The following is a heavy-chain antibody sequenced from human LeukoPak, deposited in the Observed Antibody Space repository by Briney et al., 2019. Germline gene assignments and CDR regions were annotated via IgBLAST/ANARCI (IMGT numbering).Heavy chain of an antibody. CDR3: TRRIAVASTSPGFDY. V-gene: IGHV3-73*01. J-gene: IGHJ4*02. D-gene: IGHD6-19*01. CDR1: GFTFSGSA. CDR2: IRSKANSYAT. Sequence: GGSLKLSCAASGFTFSGSAMHWVRQASGKGLEWVGRIRSKANSYATAYAASVKGRFTISRDDPKNTAYLQMNSLKTEDTAIYYCTRRIAVASTSPGFDYWGQGTLVTVSS.